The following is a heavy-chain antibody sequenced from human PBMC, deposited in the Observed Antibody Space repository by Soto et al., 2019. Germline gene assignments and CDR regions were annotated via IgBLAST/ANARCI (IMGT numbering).Heavy chain of an antibody. CDR1: GYTFRSHG. CDR3: ARLSYSDALDV. Sequence: QVQLVQSGAEVRTPGASVKISCKASGYTFRSHGVQWERQAPGQRLEWVGWSNGGNGFTKYSQEFQARVNITRDTAASTIYMELHSLTSDDTDVYYCARLSYSDALDVWGQGTTVTVSS. V-gene: IGHV1-3*02. CDR2: SNGGNGFT. J-gene: IGHJ6*02. D-gene: IGHD4-17*01.